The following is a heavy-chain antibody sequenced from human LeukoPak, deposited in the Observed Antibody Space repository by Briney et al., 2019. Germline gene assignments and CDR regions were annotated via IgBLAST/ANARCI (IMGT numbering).Heavy chain of an antibody. CDR1: GFIVSNNY. V-gene: IGHV3-53*01. CDR2: IYSGDST. D-gene: IGHD6-19*01. J-gene: IGHJ4*02. CDR3: AKDPAGQWRYFDY. Sequence: GGSLRLSCAASGFIVSNNYMSWVGQAPGKGLEWVSVIYSGDSTYYADSVKGRFTISRDNSRNTLYLQMNSLRAEDTAVYYCAKDPAGQWRYFDYWGQGTLVTVSS.